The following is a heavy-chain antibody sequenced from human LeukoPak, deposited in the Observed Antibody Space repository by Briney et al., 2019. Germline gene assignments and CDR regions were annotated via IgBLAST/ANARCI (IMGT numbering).Heavy chain of an antibody. D-gene: IGHD2-15*01. J-gene: IGHJ4*02. CDR1: GGSISSYY. CDR2: IYTSGST. Sequence: PSETLSLTCTVSGGSISSYYWSWIRQPAGKGLEWIGRIYTSGSTNYNPSLKSRVTISVDTSKNQFSLKLSSVTAADTAVYYCASSCSGGSCYSEMATINWGFDYWGQGTLVTVSS. CDR3: ASSCSGGSCYSEMATINWGFDY. V-gene: IGHV4-4*07.